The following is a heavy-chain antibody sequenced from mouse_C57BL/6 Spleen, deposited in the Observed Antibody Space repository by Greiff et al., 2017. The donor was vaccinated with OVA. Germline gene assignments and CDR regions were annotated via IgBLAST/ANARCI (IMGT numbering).Heavy chain of an antibody. Sequence: VQGVESGPELVKPGASVKISCKASGYAFSSSWMNWVKQRPGKGLEWIGRIYPGDGDTNYNGKFKGKATLTADKSSSTAYMQLSSLTSEDSAVYFCAKGLGQGFDYWGQGTTLTVSS. D-gene: IGHD4-1*01. CDR3: AKGLGQGFDY. V-gene: IGHV1-82*01. J-gene: IGHJ2*01. CDR1: GYAFSSSW. CDR2: IYPGDGDT.